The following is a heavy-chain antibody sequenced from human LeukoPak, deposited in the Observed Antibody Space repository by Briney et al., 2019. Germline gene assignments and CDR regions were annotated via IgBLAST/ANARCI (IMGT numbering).Heavy chain of an antibody. Sequence: PSETLSLTCTVSGASISDSSYYWAWLRQPPGKGLEWIGSIYYSGSTHYSPSLRSRITMSVDTSKNQFSLNVRSVTAADTAVYYCARNVTRLVGISRLNWFDPWGQGTLVTVSS. J-gene: IGHJ5*02. V-gene: IGHV4-39*07. CDR2: IYYSGST. D-gene: IGHD2-15*01. CDR3: ARNVTRLVGISRLNWFDP. CDR1: GASISDSSYY.